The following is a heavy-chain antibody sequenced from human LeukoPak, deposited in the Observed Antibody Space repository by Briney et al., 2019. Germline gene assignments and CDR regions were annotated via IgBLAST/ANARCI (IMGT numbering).Heavy chain of an antibody. CDR1: GFTFSSYS. J-gene: IGHJ4*02. Sequence: GGSLRLSCAASGFTFSSYSMNWVRQAPGKGLEWVSSISSSSSYIYYADSVKGRLTISRDNAKNSLYLQMNSLRAEDTAVYYCAREGPLGDYVPAYWGQGTLVTVSS. D-gene: IGHD4-17*01. CDR2: ISSSSSYI. CDR3: AREGPLGDYVPAY. V-gene: IGHV3-21*01.